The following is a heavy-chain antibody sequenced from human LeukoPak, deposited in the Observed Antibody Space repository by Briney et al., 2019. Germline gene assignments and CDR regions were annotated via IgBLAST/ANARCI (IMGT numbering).Heavy chain of an antibody. CDR2: IYYSGST. CDR1: GGSISSSSYY. D-gene: IGHD1-26*01. V-gene: IGHV4-39*01. Sequence: SETLSLTCTVSGGSISSSSYYWGWIRQPPGKGLEGIGSIYYSGSTYYNPSLKSRVTISVDTSKNQFSLKLSSVTAADTAVYYCARHEFVGATVFDYWGQGTLVTVSS. J-gene: IGHJ4*02. CDR3: ARHEFVGATVFDY.